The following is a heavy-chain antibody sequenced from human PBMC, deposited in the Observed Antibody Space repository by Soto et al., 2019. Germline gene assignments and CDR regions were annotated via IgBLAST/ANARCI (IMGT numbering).Heavy chain of an antibody. CDR3: ALYVILVWFGELGGMDV. D-gene: IGHD3-10*01. Sequence: ASVKVSCKAAGYTFTGYYIHWVGQAPGQGLEWMGWINPNSGDTNYAKNFQGWVTMTRDTSISTAYMELSRLRSDDTAVYYCALYVILVWFGELGGMDVWGQGPTVTVSS. CDR2: INPNSGDT. V-gene: IGHV1-2*04. CDR1: GYTFTGYY. J-gene: IGHJ6*02.